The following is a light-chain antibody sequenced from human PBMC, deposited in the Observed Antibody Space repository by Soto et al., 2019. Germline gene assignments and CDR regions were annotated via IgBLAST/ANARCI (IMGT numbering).Light chain of an antibody. V-gene: IGKV3-11*01. CDR2: DAS. Sequence: EIVLTQSPGTLSLSPGDSSTLSCRASPRVRLYLAWSQQKPGPAPRLLIYDASTRFTGIPARFSGSWSGTDFTLTISSVEPEDVAVYYCQQRVDWLTFGGGSKLEIK. J-gene: IGKJ4*01. CDR1: PRVRLY. CDR3: QQRVDWLT.